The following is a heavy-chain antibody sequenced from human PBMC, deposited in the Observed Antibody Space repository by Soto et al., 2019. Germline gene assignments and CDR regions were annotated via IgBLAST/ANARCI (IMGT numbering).Heavy chain of an antibody. CDR3: ARSDTSSMYSSSVGYYYYGMDV. CDR1: GGTFSSYA. Sequence: VASVKVSCKASGGTFSSYAISWVRQAPGQGLEWMGGIIPIFGTADYAQKFQGRVTITADESTSTAYMELSSLRSEDTAVYYCARSDTSSMYSSSVGYYYYGMDVWGQGTTVTVSS. V-gene: IGHV1-69*13. D-gene: IGHD6-6*01. CDR2: IIPIFGTA. J-gene: IGHJ6*02.